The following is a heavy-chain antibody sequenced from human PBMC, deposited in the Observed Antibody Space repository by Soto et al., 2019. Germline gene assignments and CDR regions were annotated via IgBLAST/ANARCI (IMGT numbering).Heavy chain of an antibody. CDR3: ARHGAAIRPYSYGMDV. CDR2: IYPGDSDT. Sequence: GESLKISCKGSGYSFTSYWIGWARQMPGKGLEWMGIIYPGDSDTRYSPSFQGQVTISADKSISTAYLQWSSLKASDTAMYYCARHGAAIRPYSYGMDVWGQGTTVTVSS. J-gene: IGHJ6*02. V-gene: IGHV5-51*01. D-gene: IGHD2-2*01. CDR1: GYSFTSYW.